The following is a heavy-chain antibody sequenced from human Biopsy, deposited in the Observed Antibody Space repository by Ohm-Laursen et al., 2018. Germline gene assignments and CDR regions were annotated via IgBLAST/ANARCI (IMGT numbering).Heavy chain of an antibody. V-gene: IGHV3-9*01. CDR3: AKDRYPSSWHYCYGMDV. CDR1: GFSFDNYV. Sequence: SLRLSCAASGFSFDNYVMHWVRHAPGKGLEWASGISWNSDSIGYADSVKGRFTISRDNAKNSLYLQMNSLRSEDTALYYCAKDRYPSSWHYCYGMDVWGQGTTVTVSS. CDR2: ISWNSDSI. D-gene: IGHD6-13*01. J-gene: IGHJ6*02.